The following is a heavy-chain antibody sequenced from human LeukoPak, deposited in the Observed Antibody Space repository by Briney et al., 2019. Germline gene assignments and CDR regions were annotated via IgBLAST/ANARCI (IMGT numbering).Heavy chain of an antibody. D-gene: IGHD3-22*01. CDR1: GYTFTSYA. V-gene: IGHV1-3*01. Sequence: ASVKVSCKASGYTFTSYAMHWVRQAPGQRLEWMGWINAGNGNTKYSQKFQGRVTITRDTSASTAYMELSSLRSEDTAVYYCARDGAYYYDSSGYYYGPFDYWGQGTLVTVSS. CDR3: ARDGAYYYDSSGYYYGPFDY. CDR2: INAGNGNT. J-gene: IGHJ4*02.